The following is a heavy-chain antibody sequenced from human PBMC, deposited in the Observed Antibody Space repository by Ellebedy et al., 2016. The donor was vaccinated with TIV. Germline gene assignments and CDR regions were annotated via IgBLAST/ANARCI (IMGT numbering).Heavy chain of an antibody. CDR2: LRGDYGST. CDR3: AKGASLWVTDAFNV. CDR1: GFIFRSYA. Sequence: GESLKISXAASGFIFRSYALTWVRQAPGKGLEWVSTLRGDYGSTYYADSVKGRFTISRDNSKNTLYLQMNSLRAEDTAVYYCAKGASLWVTDAFNVWGRGTMVTVSS. J-gene: IGHJ3*01. D-gene: IGHD3-16*01. V-gene: IGHV3-23*01.